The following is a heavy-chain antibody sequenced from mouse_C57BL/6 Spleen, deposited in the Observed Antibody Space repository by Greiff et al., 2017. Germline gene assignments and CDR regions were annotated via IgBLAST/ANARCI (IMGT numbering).Heavy chain of an antibody. CDR1: GYSFTGYY. Sequence: VQLKQSGPELVKPGASVKISCKASGYSFTGYYMNWVKQSPEKSLEWIGEINPSTGGTTYNQKFKAKATLTVDKSSSTAYMQLKSLTSEDSAVYYCARGATVVDYFDYWGQGTTLTVSS. J-gene: IGHJ2*01. CDR2: INPSTGGT. D-gene: IGHD1-1*01. CDR3: ARGATVVDYFDY. V-gene: IGHV1-42*01.